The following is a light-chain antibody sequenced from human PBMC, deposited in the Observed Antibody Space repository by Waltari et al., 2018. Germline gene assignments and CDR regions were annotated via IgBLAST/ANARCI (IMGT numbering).Light chain of an antibody. Sequence: DIQMTQSPSPLPASVGDRVTITCRASQSISSYLNWYQQKPGKAPNLLIYAASSLQSGVPSRFSGSGSGTDFTLTISSLQPEDFATYYCQQSYRIPFTFGPGTKVDIK. CDR1: QSISSY. J-gene: IGKJ3*01. CDR2: AAS. V-gene: IGKV1-39*01. CDR3: QQSYRIPFT.